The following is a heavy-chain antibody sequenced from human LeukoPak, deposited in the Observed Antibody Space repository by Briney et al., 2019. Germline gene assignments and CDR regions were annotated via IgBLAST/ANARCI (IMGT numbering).Heavy chain of an antibody. Sequence: GASVKVSCKASGGTFSSYAISWVRQAPGQGLEWMGRIIPILGIANYAQKFQGRVTITADKSTSTAYMELSSLRSEDTAVYYCATLYDILTGSPFDYWGQGTLVTVSS. CDR1: GGTFSSYA. J-gene: IGHJ4*02. CDR3: ATLYDILTGSPFDY. CDR2: IIPILGIA. V-gene: IGHV1-69*04. D-gene: IGHD3-9*01.